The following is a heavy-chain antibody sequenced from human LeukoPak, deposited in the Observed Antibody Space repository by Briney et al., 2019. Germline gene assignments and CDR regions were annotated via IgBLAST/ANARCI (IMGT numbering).Heavy chain of an antibody. CDR1: GYTLTELS. D-gene: IGHD2-2*01. Sequence: VASVKVSCKVSGYTLTELSMHWVRQAPGKGLEWMGGFDPEDGETIYAQKFQGRVTMTADTSTDTAYMELSSLRSEDTAVYYCATRVSCSSTSCYSFDYWGQGTLVTVSS. CDR2: FDPEDGET. CDR3: ATRVSCSSTSCYSFDY. J-gene: IGHJ4*02. V-gene: IGHV1-24*01.